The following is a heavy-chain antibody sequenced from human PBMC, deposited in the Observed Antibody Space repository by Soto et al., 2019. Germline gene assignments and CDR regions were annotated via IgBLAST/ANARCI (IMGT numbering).Heavy chain of an antibody. CDR1: GFTFAYYT. D-gene: IGHD3-10*01. CDR3: TRDQPITP. V-gene: IGHV3-49*03. Sequence: GGSLRLSCTGSGFTFAYYTITWLRQAPGKGLEWVGFIRGKGYGGTAEYAASVKGRFTISRDDSKSIAYLQMNSLRTEDTAVYFCTRDQPITPWGQGTMVTVSS. J-gene: IGHJ3*01. CDR2: IRGKGYGGTA.